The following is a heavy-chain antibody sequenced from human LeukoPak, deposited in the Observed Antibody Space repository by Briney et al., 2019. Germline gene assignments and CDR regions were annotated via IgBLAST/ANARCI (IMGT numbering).Heavy chain of an antibody. J-gene: IGHJ2*01. CDR1: GYSISSGYY. CDR3: ARETAAGYWYFDL. Sequence: SETLSLTCAVSGYSISSGYYWGWIRQPPGKGLEWIGSIYHSGSTYYNPSLKSRVTISVDTSKNQFSLKLSSVTAADTAVYYCARETAAGYWYFDLWGRGTLVTVSS. V-gene: IGHV4-38-2*01. D-gene: IGHD6-25*01. CDR2: IYHSGST.